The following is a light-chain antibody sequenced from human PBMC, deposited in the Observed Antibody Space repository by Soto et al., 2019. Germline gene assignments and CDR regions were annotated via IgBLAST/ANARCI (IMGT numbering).Light chain of an antibody. CDR1: QSLLHSNGYNY. CDR2: LGS. V-gene: IGKV2-28*01. CDR3: MQALQTPT. Sequence: DIVMTQSPLSLPVTPGEPASISCRSSQSLLHSNGYNYLDWYLQKPGQSPQLLIYLGSNRASGVPDRFRGSGSGTDFTLKISRVEAEDVGVYYCMQALQTPTFGKGTKVDIK. J-gene: IGKJ1*01.